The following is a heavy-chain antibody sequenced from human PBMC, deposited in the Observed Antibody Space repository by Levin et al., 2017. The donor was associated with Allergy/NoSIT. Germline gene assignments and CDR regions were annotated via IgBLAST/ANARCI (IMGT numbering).Heavy chain of an antibody. J-gene: IGHJ4*02. V-gene: IGHV3-7*01. CDR2: IKQDGSEK. D-gene: IGHD6-6*01. CDR3: ARDFPWGSSSSGVY. Sequence: GGSLRLSCAASGFTFSNYWMSWVRQAPGKGLEWVANIKQDGSEKYYVDSVKGRFTISRDNAKNSLYLQMNSLRAEDTAVYYCARDFPWGSSSSGVYWGQGTLVTVSS. CDR1: GFTFSNYW.